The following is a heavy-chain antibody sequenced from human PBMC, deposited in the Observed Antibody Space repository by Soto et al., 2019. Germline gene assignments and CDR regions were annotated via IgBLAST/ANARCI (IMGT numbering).Heavy chain of an antibody. J-gene: IGHJ3*02. CDR2: IWYDGSNK. D-gene: IGHD4-17*01. Sequence: PGESLKISCAPSGFTFSSYGMHWARQAPGKGLEWVAVIWYDGSNKVYADSVKGRFTISRDNSKNTLYLQMNSLRAEDTAVYYCARDLSGDYGALDTWGQGTMVTVS. CDR3: ARDLSGDYGALDT. V-gene: IGHV3-33*01. CDR1: GFTFSSYG.